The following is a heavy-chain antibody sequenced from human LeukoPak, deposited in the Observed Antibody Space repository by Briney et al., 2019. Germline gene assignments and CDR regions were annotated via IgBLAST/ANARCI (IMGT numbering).Heavy chain of an antibody. J-gene: IGHJ4*02. V-gene: IGHV4-30-4*08. Sequence: SQTLSLTCTVSGGSISSGDYYWSWIRQPPGKGLEWIGYIYYSGSTYYNPSLKSRVTISVDTSKNQFSLKLSSVTAADTAVYYCARVAREGCSSTSRYGYYFDYWGQGTLVTVSS. CDR3: ARVAREGCSSTSRYGYYFDY. D-gene: IGHD2-2*01. CDR2: IYYSGST. CDR1: GGSISSGDYY.